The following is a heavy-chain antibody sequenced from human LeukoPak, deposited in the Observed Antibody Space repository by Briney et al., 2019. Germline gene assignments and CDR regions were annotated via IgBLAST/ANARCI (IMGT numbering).Heavy chain of an antibody. V-gene: IGHV4-39*01. J-gene: IGHJ4*02. D-gene: IGHD5-12*01. CDR2: IYYSGST. Sequence: SETLSLTCAVYGGSFSNYYWSWIRQPPGKGLEWIGSIYYSGSTYYNPSLKSRVTISVDTSKNQFSLKLSSVTAADTAVYYCASQGRGSSDPSASVDYWGQGTLVTVSS. CDR1: GGSFSNYY. CDR3: ASQGRGSSDPSASVDY.